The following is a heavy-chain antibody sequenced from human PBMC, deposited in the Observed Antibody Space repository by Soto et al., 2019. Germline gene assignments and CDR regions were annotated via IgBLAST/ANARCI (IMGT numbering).Heavy chain of an antibody. CDR2: ISENGGTT. V-gene: IGHV3-23*01. Sequence: GGSLRLSCVASGFTFSNYAMSWVRQAPGKGLQWVSGISENGGTTHYADSVKGRFVISRDNSKNTVYLQMNSLRAEDTAVYYCAKDLVAAAASWGQGTLVTVS. CDR3: AKDLVAAAAS. J-gene: IGHJ5*02. CDR1: GFTFSNYA. D-gene: IGHD6-13*01.